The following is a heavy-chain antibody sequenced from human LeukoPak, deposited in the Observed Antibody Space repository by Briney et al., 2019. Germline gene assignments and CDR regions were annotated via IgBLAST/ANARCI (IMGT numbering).Heavy chain of an antibody. V-gene: IGHV3-35*01. Sequence: GGSLRLSCAASGFTFSNSDMNWVHQAPGKGLEWVSGVSWNGSRTHYADSVKGRFIISRDNSRNTLYLQTNSLRAEDTAVYYCVELRFLEWSPGDYYMDVWGKGTTVTVSS. J-gene: IGHJ6*03. CDR3: VELRFLEWSPGDYYMDV. CDR1: GFTFSNSD. D-gene: IGHD3-3*01. CDR2: VSWNGSRT.